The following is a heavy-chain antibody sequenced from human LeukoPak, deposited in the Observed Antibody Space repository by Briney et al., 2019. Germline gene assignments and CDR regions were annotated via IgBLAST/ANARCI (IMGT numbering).Heavy chain of an antibody. J-gene: IGHJ6*02. CDR1: GFTVSSNY. CDR2: IYTGGST. CDR3: ARGWSGPLPDV. V-gene: IGHV3-66*01. Sequence: GGSLRLSCAASGFTVSSNYMTWVRQAPGKGLEWVSVIYTGGSTYYADSVKGRFTISRDNSKNTLYLHMNSLRVEDTAVYYCARGWSGPLPDVWGQGTTVTVSS. D-gene: IGHD3-3*01.